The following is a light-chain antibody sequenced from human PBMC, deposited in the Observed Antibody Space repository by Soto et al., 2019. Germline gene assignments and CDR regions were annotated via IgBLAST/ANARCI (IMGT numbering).Light chain of an antibody. Sequence: EIVITQSPATLSVSPGERVTLSCRASESLSTYLAWYQQKPGQAPRLLIYGASTKATGIPARFSGSGSATDFALTISSLQSEDIPVYYWQNYNDYPFTFGQGTKLAI. V-gene: IGKV3-15*01. CDR2: GAS. CDR1: ESLSTY. J-gene: IGKJ2*01. CDR3: QNYNDYPFT.